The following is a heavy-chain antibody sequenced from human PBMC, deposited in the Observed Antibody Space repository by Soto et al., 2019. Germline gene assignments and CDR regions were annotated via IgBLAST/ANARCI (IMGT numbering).Heavy chain of an antibody. CDR1: GYTFTGYY. V-gene: IGHV1-2*02. D-gene: IGHD5-18*01. CDR2: INPNRGGT. CDR3: ARATDTAMVTDVY. J-gene: IGHJ4*02. Sequence: QVQLVQSGAEVKKPGASVKVSCKASGYTFTGYYIDWVRQAPGQGLEWMGWINPNRGGTNYAQKFQGRVTMTRDTSISTAYMELSSLKSDDTAVYFCARATDTAMVTDVYWGQGTLVTVSS.